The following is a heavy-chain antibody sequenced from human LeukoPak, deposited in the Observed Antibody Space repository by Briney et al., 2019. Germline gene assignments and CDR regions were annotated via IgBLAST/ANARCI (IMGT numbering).Heavy chain of an antibody. CDR3: ARGVIAAGGHDFGY. CDR1: GDSISYFY. J-gene: IGHJ4*02. CDR2: ISGSGST. V-gene: IGHV4-4*07. Sequence: PSETLSLTCSVSGDSISYFYWSWIRQAAGKGLEWIVRISGSGSTDYNASLKSRVTMSVDTSKNQLSLKVISVTAADTAVYYCARGVIAAGGHDFGYWGQGTLVTVSS. D-gene: IGHD6-13*01.